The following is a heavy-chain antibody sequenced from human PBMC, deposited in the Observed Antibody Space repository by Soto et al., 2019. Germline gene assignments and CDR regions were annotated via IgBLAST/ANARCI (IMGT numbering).Heavy chain of an antibody. V-gene: IGHV1-18*04. D-gene: IGHD2-15*01. CDR3: ARCYCSLGSCYTCWHFDL. CDR2: VGTYNGHT. J-gene: IGHJ2*01. CDR1: GYTFTNYG. Sequence: QVQLVQSGAEVKKPGASVRGSCKASGYTFTNYGISWVRQARGQGLEWMGWVGTYNGHTDHAQNFQGRVTMTTDTSTNTAYMELGSLRSDDTALYYCARCYCSLGSCYTCWHFDLWGRGTLVTVSS.